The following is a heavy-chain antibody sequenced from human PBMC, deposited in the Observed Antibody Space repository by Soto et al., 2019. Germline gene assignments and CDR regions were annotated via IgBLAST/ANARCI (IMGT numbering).Heavy chain of an antibody. CDR1: GGSISSSSYY. V-gene: IGHV4-39*01. J-gene: IGHJ3*02. CDR2: IYYSGST. D-gene: IGHD3-3*01. CDR3: ARHDDFWSGQGAFDI. Sequence: QLQLQESGPGLVKPSETLSLTCTVSGGSISSSSYYWGWIRQPPGKGLEWIGSIYYSGSTYYNPSLKSRVTISVDTSKNQFSLKLSSVTAADTAVYYCARHDDFWSGQGAFDIWGQGTMVTVSS.